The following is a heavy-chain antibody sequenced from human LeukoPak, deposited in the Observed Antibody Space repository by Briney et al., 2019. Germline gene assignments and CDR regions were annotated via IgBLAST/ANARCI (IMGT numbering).Heavy chain of an antibody. J-gene: IGHJ3*02. D-gene: IGHD1-26*01. V-gene: IGHV3-23*01. CDR2: IRGSGATT. Sequence: GGSLRLSCAASGFSFSSFDMSWVRQPPGKGLEWVSTIRGSGATTYYADSVKGRFTISRDNSKNTLYLQMNSLRAEDTAVYYCAKVGGGSSYDAFDIWGQGTMVTVSS. CDR3: AKVGGGSSYDAFDI. CDR1: GFSFSSFD.